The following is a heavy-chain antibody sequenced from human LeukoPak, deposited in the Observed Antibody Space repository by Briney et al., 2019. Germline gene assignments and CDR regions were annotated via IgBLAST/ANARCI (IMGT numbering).Heavy chain of an antibody. V-gene: IGHV4-39*01. Sequence: SETLSLTCTVSGVSISSSNYYWSWIRQPPGKGLERIGGVYFSGTTYDNPSLKSRITVSVDTSNNQFSLKLSSVTAADTAVYYCARRFRVIMVRGPPGYGMDVWGQGTTITVSS. CDR2: VYFSGTT. CDR3: ARRFRVIMVRGPPGYGMDV. J-gene: IGHJ6*02. CDR1: GVSISSSNYY. D-gene: IGHD3-10*01.